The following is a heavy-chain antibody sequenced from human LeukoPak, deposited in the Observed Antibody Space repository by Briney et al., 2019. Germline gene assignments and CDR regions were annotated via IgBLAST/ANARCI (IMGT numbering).Heavy chain of an antibody. CDR1: GFTFSGSA. Sequence: GGSLKLSCAASGFTFSGSAMHWVRQASGKGLEWVGRIRSKANSYATAYAASVKGRFTIPRDDSKNTAYLQMNSLKTEDTAVYYCTSRYYDILTGYFLFDYWGQGTLVTVSS. D-gene: IGHD3-9*01. V-gene: IGHV3-73*01. CDR2: IRSKANSYAT. CDR3: TSRYYDILTGYFLFDY. J-gene: IGHJ4*02.